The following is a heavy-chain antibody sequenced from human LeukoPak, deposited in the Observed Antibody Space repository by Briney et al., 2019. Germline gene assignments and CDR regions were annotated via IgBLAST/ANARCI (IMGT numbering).Heavy chain of an antibody. Sequence: GASVKFSCKASGYTFTSYYMRWVRQAPGQGLEWMGIINPSGGSTSYAQKFQGRVTMTRDTSTSTVYMELSSLRSEDTAVYYCAREEMVGATIFWFDPWGQGTLVTVPS. J-gene: IGHJ5*02. D-gene: IGHD1-26*01. CDR2: INPSGGST. CDR3: AREEMVGATIFWFDP. CDR1: GYTFTSYY. V-gene: IGHV1-46*01.